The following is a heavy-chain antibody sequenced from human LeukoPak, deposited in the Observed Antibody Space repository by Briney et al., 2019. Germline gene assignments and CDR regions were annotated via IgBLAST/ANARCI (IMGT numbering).Heavy chain of an antibody. CDR1: GFTFSSYA. J-gene: IGHJ4*02. Sequence: GGSPRLSCVGSGFTFSSYAMSWVRQAPGKGLEWVSAIHGGGGSTYYAGSVKGRFTISRDNSKNTLFLQMNSLRAEDTAVYYCANLPTTVTFDYWGQGTLVTVSS. CDR3: ANLPTTVTFDY. V-gene: IGHV3-23*01. D-gene: IGHD4-17*01. CDR2: IHGGGGST.